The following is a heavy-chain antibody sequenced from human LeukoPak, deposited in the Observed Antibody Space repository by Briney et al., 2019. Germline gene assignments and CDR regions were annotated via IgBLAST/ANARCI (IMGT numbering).Heavy chain of an antibody. J-gene: IGHJ6*02. CDR3: ARGYCTSTSCCYVMDV. V-gene: IGHV3-66*01. CDR2: IFSGDNK. CDR1: GFTFSNYY. D-gene: IGHD2-2*01. Sequence: GGSLTLSCAASGFTFSNYYMLWVRHAPGKGLVWVSVIFSGDNKNYADPVKSRFTISRDNSKNTLYLIMNSLRGEDTAVYYCARGYCTSTSCCYVMDVWGQGTTVTVSS.